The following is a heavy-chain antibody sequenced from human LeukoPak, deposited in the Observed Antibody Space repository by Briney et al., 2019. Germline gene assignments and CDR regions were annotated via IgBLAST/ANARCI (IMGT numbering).Heavy chain of an antibody. CDR2: INPNSGGT. CDR1: GYTFTGYY. CDR3: ARDKFGLSPSEFDY. J-gene: IGHJ4*02. Sequence: ASVKVSCKASGYTFTGYYMHWVRQAPGQGLEWMGWINPNSGGTNYAQKFQGRVTMTRDTSISTAYMELSRLRSDDTAVYYCARDKFGLSPSEFDYWGQGTLVTVSS. D-gene: IGHD3-10*01. V-gene: IGHV1-2*02.